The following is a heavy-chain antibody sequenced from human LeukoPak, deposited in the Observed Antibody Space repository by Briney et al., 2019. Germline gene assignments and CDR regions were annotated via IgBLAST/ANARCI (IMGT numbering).Heavy chain of an antibody. CDR1: RYTFTGYY. D-gene: IGHD3-10*01. J-gene: IGHJ5*02. CDR3: ARDDYYGSGSYFNWFDP. V-gene: IGHV1-2*02. Sequence: GASVHVSRMPSRYTFTGYYMHSVRQAPGQGVEWMGWINHNSGGTNYAQKFQGRVTMTRDTSISTAYMELSRLTSDDTAVYYCARDDYYGSGSYFNWFDPWGQGTLVTVSS. CDR2: INHNSGGT.